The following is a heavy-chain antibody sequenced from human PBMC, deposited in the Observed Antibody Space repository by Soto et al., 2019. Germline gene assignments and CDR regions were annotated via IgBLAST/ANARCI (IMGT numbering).Heavy chain of an antibody. V-gene: IGHV1-2*02. CDR2: INPNSRRT. CDR3: AATSSVAAALDY. D-gene: IGHD6-13*01. CDR1: GYTFTGYY. Sequence: ASVKVSCKASGYTFTGYYMHWVRPAPGQGLEWVVCINPNSRRTNYAQKFQGRVTMTRDTSISTAYMELSALRSDDTAVYYCAATSSVAAALDYGGQGTLVTVSS. J-gene: IGHJ4*02.